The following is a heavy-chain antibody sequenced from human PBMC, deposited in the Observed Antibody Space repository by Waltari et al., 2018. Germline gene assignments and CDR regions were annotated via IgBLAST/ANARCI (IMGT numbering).Heavy chain of an antibody. CDR1: GFTFSDYW. CDR3: VRDADYGMDV. Sequence: EVQLVESGGGLVQPGGSLRLSCAASGFTFSDYWMHWVRQALGKGLVWVDGMNRDGSETTNADSVRGRFTFSRDNAKKTLHLQMNSLRVDETAVYYCVRDADYGMDVWGQGTTVTVSS. V-gene: IGHV3-74*01. J-gene: IGHJ6*02. CDR2: MNRDGSET.